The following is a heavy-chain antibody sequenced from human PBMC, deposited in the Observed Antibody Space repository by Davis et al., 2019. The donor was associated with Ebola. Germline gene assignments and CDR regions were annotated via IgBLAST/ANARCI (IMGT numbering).Heavy chain of an antibody. CDR1: GYTFTSHW. CDR3: ARLVVAATNYYYGMDV. Sequence: GESLKISCKGLGYTFTSHWIGWVRQVPGKAPEWMGIIYPPDSRTTYSPTFQGQVTISADKSINIAYLYWSSLKASDTAIYYCARLVVAATNYYYGMDVWGQGTTVTVSS. CDR2: IYPPDSRT. V-gene: IGHV5-51*01. D-gene: IGHD2-15*01. J-gene: IGHJ6*02.